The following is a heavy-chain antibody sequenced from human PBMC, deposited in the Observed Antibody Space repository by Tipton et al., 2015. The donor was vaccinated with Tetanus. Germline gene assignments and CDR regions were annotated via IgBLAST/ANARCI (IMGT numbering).Heavy chain of an antibody. J-gene: IGHJ4*02. V-gene: IGHV4-30-4*01. CDR3: ARVFTRGYPYGTTFDY. CDR1: GGSISSGDYY. CDR2: IYYSGTT. Sequence: TLSLTCTVSGGSISSGDYYWSWIRQPPGKGLEWIGYIYYSGTTYYNPSLKSRVTISVDTSNNQFSLKVTSVTAADTAVYYCARVFTRGYPYGTTFDYWGQGTLVTVSS. D-gene: IGHD5-12*01.